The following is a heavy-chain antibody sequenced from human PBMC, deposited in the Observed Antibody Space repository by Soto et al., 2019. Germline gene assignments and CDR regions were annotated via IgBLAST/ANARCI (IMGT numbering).Heavy chain of an antibody. D-gene: IGHD3-10*01. CDR3: ARSRSGAVADSFDC. CDR1: GFTFSRYA. CDR2: ISKDGSNK. Sequence: QVQVVESGGGVVQPGRSLRLSRAASGFTFSRYAIHWVRQAPGKGLEWVAVISKDGSNKYYVDSVKGRFTISRDNSRNTLYLQMNSLRDEDAAVYYCARSRSGAVADSFDCWGQGTLVTVSS. V-gene: IGHV3-30*04. J-gene: IGHJ4*02.